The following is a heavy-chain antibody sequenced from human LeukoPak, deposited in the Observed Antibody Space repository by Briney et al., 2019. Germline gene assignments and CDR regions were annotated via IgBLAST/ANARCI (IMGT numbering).Heavy chain of an antibody. CDR3: VRGGSNFDF. J-gene: IGHJ4*02. Sequence: GGSLRLSCAPSGFTFSTFWMSWVRQAPGKGLEWVANIKEDGSEKYYVDSVKGRLTIARDNAKNSLYLQMNSLKAEDTAVYYCVRGGSNFDFWGQGTLVTVSS. V-gene: IGHV3-7*04. CDR2: IKEDGSEK. D-gene: IGHD6-13*01. CDR1: GFTFSTFW.